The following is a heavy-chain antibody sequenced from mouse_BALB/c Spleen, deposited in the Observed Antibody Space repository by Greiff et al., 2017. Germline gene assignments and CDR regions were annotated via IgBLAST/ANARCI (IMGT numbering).Heavy chain of an antibody. J-gene: IGHJ4*01. D-gene: IGHD2-3*01. Sequence: EVKLMESGGGLVQPGGSLKLSCAASGFTFSSYTMSWVRQTPEKRLEWVAYISNGGGSTYYPDTVKGRFTISRDNAKNTLYLQMSSLKSEDTAMYYCARHGYDGYYVGAMDYWGQGTSVTVSS. CDR3: ARHGYDGYYVGAMDY. CDR2: ISNGGGST. CDR1: GFTFSSYT. V-gene: IGHV5-12-2*01.